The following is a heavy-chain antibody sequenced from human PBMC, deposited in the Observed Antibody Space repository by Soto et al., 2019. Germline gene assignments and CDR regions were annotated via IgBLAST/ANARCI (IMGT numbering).Heavy chain of an antibody. CDR3: AILEMVYATSRYNYHGLDV. Sequence: SETLSLTCTVSGDSITSSNYYWAWIRQPPGKGLEWIGSIYYSGSYYYNPSLKSRVTISVDTPKNQFSLKVSSVAAADTAVYYRAILEMVYATSRYNYHGLDVWGQGTTVTVSS. CDR1: GDSITSSNYY. J-gene: IGHJ6*02. V-gene: IGHV4-39*01. D-gene: IGHD2-8*01. CDR2: IYYSGSY.